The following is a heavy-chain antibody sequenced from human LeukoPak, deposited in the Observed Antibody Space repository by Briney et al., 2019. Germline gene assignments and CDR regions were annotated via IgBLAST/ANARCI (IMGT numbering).Heavy chain of an antibody. CDR2: HYHSGST. CDR1: DYSISIAFS. V-gene: IGHV4-38-2*01. D-gene: IGHD1-26*01. Sequence: SETLSLTCDVSDYSISIAFSWAWLRQPPGKGLEWIGSHYHSGSTHYNPSLKSRVTILVDTSKNHAPMKWTSMTAANTVLYYWGKGHETYCRFEPWGQGTLVTVSP. J-gene: IGHJ5*02. CDR3: GKGHETYCRFEP.